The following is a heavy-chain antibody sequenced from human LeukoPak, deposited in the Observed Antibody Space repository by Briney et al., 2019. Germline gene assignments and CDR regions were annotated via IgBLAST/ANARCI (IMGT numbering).Heavy chain of an antibody. J-gene: IGHJ6*02. D-gene: IGHD6-13*01. CDR3: AKDYIAAAGTDYYYGMDV. CDR2: ISWNSGSI. CDR1: GFTFDDYA. Sequence: GGSLRLSCAASGFTFDDYAMHWVRQAPGKGLEWVSGISWNSGSIGYADSVKGRFTISRDNTKNSLYLQMNSLRAEDTALYYCAKDYIAAAGTDYYYGMDVWGQGTTVTVS. V-gene: IGHV3-9*01.